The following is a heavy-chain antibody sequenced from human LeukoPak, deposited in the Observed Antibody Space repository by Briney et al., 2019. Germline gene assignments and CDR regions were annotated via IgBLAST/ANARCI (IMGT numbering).Heavy chain of an antibody. CDR1: GFTVSSNY. D-gene: IGHD6-19*01. V-gene: IGHV3-66*01. Sequence: QPGGSLRLSCAASGFTVSSNYMSWVRQAPGKGLEWVSVIYSGGSTYYADSVKGRFTISRDNSKNTLYLQMNSLRAEDTAVYYCARDTGYSSGRGNVDYWGQGTLVTVSS. J-gene: IGHJ4*02. CDR2: IYSGGST. CDR3: ARDTGYSSGRGNVDY.